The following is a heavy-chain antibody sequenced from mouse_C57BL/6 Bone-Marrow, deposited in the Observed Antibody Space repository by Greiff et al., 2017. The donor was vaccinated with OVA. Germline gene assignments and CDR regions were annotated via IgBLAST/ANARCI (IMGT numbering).Heavy chain of an antibody. CDR3: ARRNYYGSSHYFDY. D-gene: IGHD1-1*01. CDR2: IYPYNGVS. CDR1: GYSFTGYY. V-gene: IGHV1-31*01. J-gene: IGHJ2*01. Sequence: EVHLVESGPELVKPGASVKISCKASGYSFTGYYMHWVKQSHGNILDWIGYIYPYNGVSSYNQKFKGKATLTVDKSSSTAYMELRSLTSEDSAVYYCARRNYYGSSHYFDYWGQGTTLTVSS.